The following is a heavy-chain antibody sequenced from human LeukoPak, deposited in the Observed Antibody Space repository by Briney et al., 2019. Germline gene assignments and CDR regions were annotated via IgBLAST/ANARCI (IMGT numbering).Heavy chain of an antibody. Sequence: PSGTLSLTCAVSGGSISSSNWWSWVRPPPGKGLDWIGEIYHSGSTNYNPSLKSRVTISVDKSKNQFSLQLSSVTAADTAVYYCARATYDSSGYYFDYWGQGPLVPVSS. V-gene: IGHV4-4*02. CDR3: ARATYDSSGYYFDY. CDR2: IYHSGST. CDR1: GGSISSSNW. D-gene: IGHD3-22*01. J-gene: IGHJ4*02.